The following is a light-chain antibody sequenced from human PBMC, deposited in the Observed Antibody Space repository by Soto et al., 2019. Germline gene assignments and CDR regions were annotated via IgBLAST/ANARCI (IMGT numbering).Light chain of an antibody. CDR2: VNN. CDR1: SSNIGAGYD. V-gene: IGLV1-40*01. J-gene: IGLJ3*02. Sequence: QCVLTQPPSVSGAPGQRVTISCTGSSSNIGAGYDVHWYQHLPGTAPKLLIFVNNNRPSGVPDRFSGSKSGTSASLAITGLQAEDEADYFCQSYDTSLNWVFGGGTKLTVL. CDR3: QSYDTSLNWV.